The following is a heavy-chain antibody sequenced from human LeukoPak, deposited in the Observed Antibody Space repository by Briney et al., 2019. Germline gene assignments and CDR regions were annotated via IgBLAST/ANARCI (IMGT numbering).Heavy chain of an antibody. Sequence: PGGSLRLSCAASGFTFSSYAMHWVRQAPGKGLEWVAVISYDGSNKYYADSVKGRFTISRDNSKNTLYLQMNSLRAEDTAVYYCVSYSVVWGQGTLVTVSS. J-gene: IGHJ4*02. CDR3: VSYSVV. CDR2: ISYDGSNK. D-gene: IGHD2-21*01. V-gene: IGHV3-30-3*01. CDR1: GFTFSSYA.